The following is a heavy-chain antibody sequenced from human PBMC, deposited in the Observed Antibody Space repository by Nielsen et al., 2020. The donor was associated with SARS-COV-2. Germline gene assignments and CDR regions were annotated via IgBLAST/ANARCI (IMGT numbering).Heavy chain of an antibody. CDR3: ARGIYSGSYYVYYYYYMDV. J-gene: IGHJ6*03. D-gene: IGHD1-26*01. Sequence: VRQMPGKGLEWMGWISAYNGNTNYAQKLQGRVTMTTDTSTSTVYMELSSLRSEDTAVYYCARGIYSGSYYVYYYYYMDVWGKGTTVTVSS. CDR2: ISAYNGNT. V-gene: IGHV1-18*01.